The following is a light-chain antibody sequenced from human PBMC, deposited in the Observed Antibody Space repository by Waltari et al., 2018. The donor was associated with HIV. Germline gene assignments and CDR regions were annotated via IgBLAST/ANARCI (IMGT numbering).Light chain of an antibody. CDR3: QEYKNGVT. J-gene: IGKJ4*01. Sequence: EVEMTQSAAILSVSPGERASLSCRASQSLGYNVAWYQQKLGQAPRLLIYGASIRSTGIPASFSGSGCGTDFPLAISSLQSEDFELYFCQEYKNGVTFGGGTRVE. V-gene: IGKV3-15*01. CDR1: QSLGYN. CDR2: GAS.